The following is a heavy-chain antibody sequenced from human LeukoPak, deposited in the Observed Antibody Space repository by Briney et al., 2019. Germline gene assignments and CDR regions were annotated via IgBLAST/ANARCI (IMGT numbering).Heavy chain of an antibody. V-gene: IGHV1-2*02. D-gene: IGHD3-9*01. Sequence: ASVKVSCKASGYTFTGYYMHWVRQAPGQGLEWMGWINPNSGGTNYAQKLQGRVTMTTDTSTSTAYMELRSLRSDDTAVYYCARDSGYFDWLLLGYYYYMDVWGKGTTVTISS. CDR3: ARDSGYFDWLLLGYYYYMDV. J-gene: IGHJ6*03. CDR2: INPNSGGT. CDR1: GYTFTGYY.